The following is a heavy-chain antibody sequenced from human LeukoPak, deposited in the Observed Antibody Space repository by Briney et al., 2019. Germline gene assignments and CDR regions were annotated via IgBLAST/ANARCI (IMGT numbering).Heavy chain of an antibody. CDR1: GYTIGRDYY. Sequence: SETLSLTCKVSGYTIGRDYYWAWLRQPPGKGLEWIGSIFHTGRTVYNPSYESRLTISMDTSKNEFFLRLNSVTAADTAVYFCARDGGYPTTDEGFDPWGLGTLVTVSS. CDR3: ARDGGYPTTDEGFDP. J-gene: IGHJ5*02. CDR2: IFHTGRT. D-gene: IGHD5-12*01. V-gene: IGHV4-38-2*02.